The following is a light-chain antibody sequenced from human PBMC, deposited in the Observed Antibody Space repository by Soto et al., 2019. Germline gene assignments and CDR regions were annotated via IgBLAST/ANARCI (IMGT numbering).Light chain of an antibody. Sequence: QSVLTQPPSASGSPGQSVTISCTGSSSDVGGYNYVSWYQQHPGKAPKLMIYEVSKRPSGVPDRLSGSKSGNTASLTVSGPQAEDEADYYCSSYGGSNTVVFGRGTKLTVL. CDR2: EVS. V-gene: IGLV2-8*01. CDR3: SSYGGSNTVV. CDR1: SSDVGGYNY. J-gene: IGLJ2*01.